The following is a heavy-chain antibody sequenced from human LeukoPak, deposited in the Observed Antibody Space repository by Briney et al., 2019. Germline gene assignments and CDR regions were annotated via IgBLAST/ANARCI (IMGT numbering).Heavy chain of an antibody. J-gene: IGHJ4*02. V-gene: IGHV3-23*01. CDR1: GFTFSSYS. Sequence: PGGSLRLSCAASGFTFSSYSMNWVRQAPGKGLEWVSAISGSGGSTYYADSVKGRFTISRDNSKNTLYLQMNSLRAEDTAVYYCAKDIGWELTRDGFDYWGQGTLVTVSS. CDR2: ISGSGGST. CDR3: AKDIGWELTRDGFDY. D-gene: IGHD1-26*01.